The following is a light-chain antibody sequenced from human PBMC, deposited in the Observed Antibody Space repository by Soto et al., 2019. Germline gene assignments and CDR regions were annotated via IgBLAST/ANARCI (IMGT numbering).Light chain of an antibody. V-gene: IGKV1-5*03. J-gene: IGKJ1*01. CDR2: KAS. Sequence: DIQMTQSPSTLSGSVGDRVTITCRASQTMSSWLAWYQQKPGKAPKLLIYKASTLKSGVPSRFRGSGSGTEFPLTISSLQPNDLANYYCQHHDTYSEAFGQGTKVEL. CDR1: QTMSSW. CDR3: QHHDTYSEA.